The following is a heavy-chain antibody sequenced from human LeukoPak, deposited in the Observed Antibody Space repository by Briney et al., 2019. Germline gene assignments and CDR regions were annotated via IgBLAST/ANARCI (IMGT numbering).Heavy chain of an antibody. CDR1: GDSISRVYY. D-gene: IGHD3-9*01. Sequence: PSETVSLTCAVSGDSISRVYYWGWTRQSPGKGLEWIASIYHSGNTNYNPSLKSRVTISVDTSKNQISLSLRSVTAADTAMYYCARAYYNILSEYSWSYNCFDPWGQGTLVTVSS. CDR2: IYHSGNT. V-gene: IGHV4-38-2*01. J-gene: IGHJ5*02. CDR3: ARAYYNILSEYSWSYNCFDP.